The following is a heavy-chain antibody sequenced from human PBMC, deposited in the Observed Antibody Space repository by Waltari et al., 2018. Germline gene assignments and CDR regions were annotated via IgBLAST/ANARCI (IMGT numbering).Heavy chain of an antibody. CDR1: GGSISGFY. D-gene: IGHD2-21*02. Sequence: QVQLQESGTSLLKPSETLSLICTVSGGSISGFYWSWVRQPPGKELDWIGYIYYTGSTNFNPSLKSRVTMSVDTSKNQFSLKLSSVTAADTAFYYCARGGGGDWEWFDPWGQGTLVTVSS. J-gene: IGHJ5*02. CDR2: IYYTGST. CDR3: ARGGGGDWEWFDP. V-gene: IGHV4-59*01.